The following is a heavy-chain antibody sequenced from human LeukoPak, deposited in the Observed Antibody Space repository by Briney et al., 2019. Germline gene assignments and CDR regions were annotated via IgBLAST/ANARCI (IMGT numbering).Heavy chain of an antibody. CDR2: INPNSGGT. CDR1: GYTFTGYY. V-gene: IGHV1-2*02. Sequence: GASVKVSCKASGYTFTGYYMHWVRQAPGQGLEWMGWINPNSGGTNYAQNFQGRVTITADESTSTAYMELSSLTSDDTALYYCARGVRLGDQSLGNWGQGTLVTVSS. J-gene: IGHJ4*02. CDR3: ARGVRLGDQSLGN. D-gene: IGHD3-16*01.